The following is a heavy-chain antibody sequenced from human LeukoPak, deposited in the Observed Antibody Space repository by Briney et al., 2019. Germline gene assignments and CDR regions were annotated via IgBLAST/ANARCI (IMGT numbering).Heavy chain of an antibody. D-gene: IGHD5-18*01. CDR2: IKQDGSEK. CDR1: GFTFSSYW. J-gene: IGHJ4*02. Sequence: GGSLGLSCAASGFTFSSYWMNWVRQAPGKGLEWVANIKQDGSEKYYVDSVKGRFTISRDNAKNSLYLQMNSLRAEDTAVYYCARPVGYSYDPFDYWGQGTLVTVSS. V-gene: IGHV3-7*01. CDR3: ARPVGYSYDPFDY.